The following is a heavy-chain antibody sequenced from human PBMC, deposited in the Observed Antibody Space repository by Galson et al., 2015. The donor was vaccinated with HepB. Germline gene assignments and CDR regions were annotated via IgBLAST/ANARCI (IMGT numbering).Heavy chain of an antibody. J-gene: IGHJ3*02. Sequence: SVKVSCKASGYSFIGYGISWVRQAPEQGLEWMGWISGYNDNIIHAKKFQGRVTKTTNTSTSTAYMELRSLRSDDTAIYYCVRDRYPTGAYSAFDIWGQGTMVTVSS. CDR3: VRDRYPTGAYSAFDI. CDR1: GYSFIGYG. CDR2: ISGYNDNI. V-gene: IGHV1-18*01. D-gene: IGHD1-26*01.